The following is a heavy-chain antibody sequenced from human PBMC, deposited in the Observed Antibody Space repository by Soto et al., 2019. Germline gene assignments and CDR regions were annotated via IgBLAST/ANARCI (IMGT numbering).Heavy chain of an antibody. V-gene: IGHV1-69*01. CDR1: GGTFSSYA. D-gene: IGHD1-7*01. CDR2: LIPIFGTA. Sequence: QVQLVQSGAEVKKPGSSVKVSFKASGGTFSSYAISWVRHAPGQGLEWMRGLIPIFGTANSAQKVQGRVTITADESTSTAYMELRSLRCEDTAVYYCARGSITGTRGQYNYYYGMDVWGQGNTVTVSS. CDR3: ARGSITGTRGQYNYYYGMDV. J-gene: IGHJ6*02.